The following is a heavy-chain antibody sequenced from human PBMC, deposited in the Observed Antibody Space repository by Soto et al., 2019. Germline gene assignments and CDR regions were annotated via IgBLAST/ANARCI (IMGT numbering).Heavy chain of an antibody. J-gene: IGHJ5*02. D-gene: IGHD3-10*01. V-gene: IGHV1-69*13. CDR3: ARDSVPRSGDPNWFDP. Sequence: ASLKVSCKASGGTFSSYAISWVRQAPGQGLEWMGGIIPIFGTANYAQKFQGRVTITADESTSTAYMELSSLRSEDTAVYYCARDSVPRSGDPNWFDPWGQGTLVTVSS. CDR1: GGTFSSYA. CDR2: IIPIFGTA.